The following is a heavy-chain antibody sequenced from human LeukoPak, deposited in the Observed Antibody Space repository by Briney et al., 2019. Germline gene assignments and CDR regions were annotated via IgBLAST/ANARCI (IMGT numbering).Heavy chain of an antibody. J-gene: IGHJ4*02. CDR1: GGTFSSYA. V-gene: IGHV1-69*13. CDR2: IIPIFGTA. CDR3: AEAPGYCSDFSCYSDPDH. Sequence: ASVKVSCKASGGTFSSYAISWVRQAPGQGLEWMGGIIPIFGTANYAQKFQGRVTITADESTSTAYMELSSLRSEDTAVYYCAEAPGYCSDFSCYSDPDHWGQGTLVTVSS. D-gene: IGHD2-2*03.